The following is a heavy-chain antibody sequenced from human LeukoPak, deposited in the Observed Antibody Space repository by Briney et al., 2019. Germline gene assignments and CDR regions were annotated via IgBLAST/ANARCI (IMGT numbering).Heavy chain of an antibody. V-gene: IGHV3-64D*06. J-gene: IGHJ4*02. CDR1: GFTFSSYT. CDR2: ITNNGGNT. CDR3: VIVRGYFDSSGSDY. Sequence: GGSLRLSCSASGFTFSSYTIHWVRQAPGKGLEFVSAITNNGGNTYYADSVKGRFTISRDNSKNTVYLQMSSLRAVDTAVYYCVIVRGYFDSSGSDYWGQGTLVTVSS. D-gene: IGHD3-9*01.